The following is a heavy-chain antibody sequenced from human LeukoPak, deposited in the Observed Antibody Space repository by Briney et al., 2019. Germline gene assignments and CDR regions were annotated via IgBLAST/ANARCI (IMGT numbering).Heavy chain of an antibody. CDR2: IKYDGSEI. CDR1: GFTFSSYW. CDR3: GRGNGGVEVN. V-gene: IGHV3-7*05. J-gene: IGHJ4*02. D-gene: IGHD3-16*01. Sequence: GGSLRLSCAASGFTFSSYWMSWVRQAAGKGLEWVANIKYDGSEIFYVDSVKGRFTISRDNAKNSLYLQMNRLRAEDTAVYYCGRGNGGVEVNWGQGTLVTVSS.